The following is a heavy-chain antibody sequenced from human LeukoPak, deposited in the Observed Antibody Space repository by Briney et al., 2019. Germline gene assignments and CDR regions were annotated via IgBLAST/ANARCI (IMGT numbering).Heavy chain of an antibody. CDR1: GDSISDYY. Sequence: SETLSLTCTVSGDSISDYYWNWIRQPPGKGLEWIGYIYYSGSTNYSPSLKSRVTISVDTSKNQFSLKLSSVTAADTAIYYCARRRKVPAPRAGDAFDIWGQGTMVTVSS. CDR3: ARRRKVPAPRAGDAFDI. D-gene: IGHD2-21*02. CDR2: IYYSGST. V-gene: IGHV4-59*08. J-gene: IGHJ3*02.